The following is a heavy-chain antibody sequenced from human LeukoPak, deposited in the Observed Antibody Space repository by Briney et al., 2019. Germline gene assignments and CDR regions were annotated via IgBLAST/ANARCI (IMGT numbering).Heavy chain of an antibody. J-gene: IGHJ4*02. CDR1: GYTFTSYD. CDR2: MNPNSGNT. CDR3: ARGPVGYYYGSGSYIDY. V-gene: IGHV1-8*01. Sequence: ASVKVSCKASGYTFTSYDINWVRQATGQGLEWMGWMNPNSGNTGYAQKFQGRVTMTRNTSISTAYMELSSLGSEDTAVYYCARGPVGYYYGSGSYIDYWGQGTLVTVSS. D-gene: IGHD3-10*01.